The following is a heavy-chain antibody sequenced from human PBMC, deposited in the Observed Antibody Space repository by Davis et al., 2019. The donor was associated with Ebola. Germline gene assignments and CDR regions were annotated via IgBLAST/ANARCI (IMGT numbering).Heavy chain of an antibody. CDR3: AREGGERMWAFDY. V-gene: IGHV3-30-3*01. Sequence: GESLKISCAASGFTFSSYAMHWVRQAPGKGLEWVAVISYDGSNKYYADSVKGRFTISRDNSKNTLYLQMNSLRAEDTAVYYCAREGGERMWAFDYWGQGTLVTVSS. D-gene: IGHD3-16*01. J-gene: IGHJ4*02. CDR1: GFTFSSYA. CDR2: ISYDGSNK.